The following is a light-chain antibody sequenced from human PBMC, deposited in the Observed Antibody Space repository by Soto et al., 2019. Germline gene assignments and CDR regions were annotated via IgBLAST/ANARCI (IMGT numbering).Light chain of an antibody. CDR3: HQYGSSPRT. CDR2: GAS. CDR1: QSVSSSY. Sequence: IVMTQSPGTLSLSPGERATLSCRASQSVSSSYLAWYQQKPVQAPRLLIYGASSRATGIPDRFSGSGSGTDFTLTISRLEPEDFAVYYCHQYGSSPRTFGQGTKVDIK. V-gene: IGKV3-20*01. J-gene: IGKJ1*01.